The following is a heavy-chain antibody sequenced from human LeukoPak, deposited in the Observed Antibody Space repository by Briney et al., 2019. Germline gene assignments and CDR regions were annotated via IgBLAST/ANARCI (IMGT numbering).Heavy chain of an antibody. D-gene: IGHD1-1*01. CDR1: GFTFSEYS. V-gene: IGHV3-21*01. CDR2: ISSRSSYI. Sequence: PGGSLRLSCAASGFTFSEYSMNWVRQAPGKGLEWVSSISSRSSYIYYADSVKGRFTISRDNAKNSLFLKMNSLRAADTAVYYCARRSSPTTAHFDNWGQRTLVTVSS. J-gene: IGHJ4*02. CDR3: ARRSSPTTAHFDN.